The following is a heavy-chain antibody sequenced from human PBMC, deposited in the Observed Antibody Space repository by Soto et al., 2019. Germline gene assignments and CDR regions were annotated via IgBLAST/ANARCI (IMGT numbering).Heavy chain of an antibody. Sequence: PSYSLALACALSGGCVTSKEGGASVRQRPGQALEWIGEIYRTVSTNYNPSLKSRVTISLDKSENQFSLKVTSLTAADTAVYYSASRDPGPSVDSWGQGSLVTVSS. J-gene: IGHJ5*01. V-gene: IGHV4-4*02. CDR1: GGCVTSKEG. D-gene: IGHD1-26*01. CDR2: IYRTVST. CDR3: ASRDPGPSVDS.